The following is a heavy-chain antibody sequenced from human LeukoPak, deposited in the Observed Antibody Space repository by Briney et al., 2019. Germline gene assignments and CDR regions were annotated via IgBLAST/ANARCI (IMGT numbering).Heavy chain of an antibody. J-gene: IGHJ4*02. CDR2: INAGNGNT. D-gene: IGHD5-18*01. CDR3: AREGYSYGYSFDY. CDR1: GYTFTSYA. V-gene: IGHV1-3*01. Sequence: ASVKVSCKASGYTFTSYAMHWVRQAPGQRLEWMGWINAGNGNTKYSQKFQGRVTITRDTSASTAYMEMSSLRSEDTAVYYCAREGYSYGYSFDYWGQGTLVTVSS.